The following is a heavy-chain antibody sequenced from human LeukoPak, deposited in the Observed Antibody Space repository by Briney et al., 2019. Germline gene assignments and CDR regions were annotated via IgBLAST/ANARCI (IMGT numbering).Heavy chain of an antibody. J-gene: IGHJ4*02. CDR2: ISCYNGDT. CDR1: GYTFTHHG. V-gene: IGHV1-18*04. CDR3: ARDPSNSAGYHAHFDS. D-gene: IGHD5-12*01. Sequence: GASVRVSCKASGYTFTHHGISWVRQAPGQGLEWMGWISCYNGDTMYAQNVQGRVTLSTDTSTNTAYIELRSLPSDDTAMYYCARDPSNSAGYHAHFDSWGQGTLVTVSS.